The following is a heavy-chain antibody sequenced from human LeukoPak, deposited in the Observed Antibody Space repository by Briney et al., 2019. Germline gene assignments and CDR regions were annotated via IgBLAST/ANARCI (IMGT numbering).Heavy chain of an antibody. D-gene: IGHD1-26*01. CDR2: ISGSGGRT. Sequence: RPGGSLRLSCAASGFTFSSYAMSWVRQAPGKGLEWVSAISGSGGRTYYADSVKGRFTISRDNSKNTLYLQMNSLRAQDTAVYYCAKDGKELLLCYYFDYWGQGTLVTVSS. CDR1: GFTFSSYA. CDR3: AKDGKELLLCYYFDY. V-gene: IGHV3-23*01. J-gene: IGHJ4*02.